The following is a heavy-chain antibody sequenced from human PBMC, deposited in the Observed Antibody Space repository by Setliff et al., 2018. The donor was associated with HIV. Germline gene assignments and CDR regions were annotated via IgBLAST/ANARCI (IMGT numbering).Heavy chain of an antibody. CDR2: INHSGRT. J-gene: IGHJ3*02. CDR1: GGSFSDNY. D-gene: IGHD2-8*01. CDR3: ATRRFVTGLMTSSCAFEM. V-gene: IGHV4-34*01. Sequence: SETLSLTCAVYGGSFSDNYWSWIRQSPGKGLEWIGEINHSGRTKYSPSLRSRVSISVDTSKSQFSLKLTSVTAADTGVYYCATRRFVTGLMTSSCAFEMWGQGTMVTVSS.